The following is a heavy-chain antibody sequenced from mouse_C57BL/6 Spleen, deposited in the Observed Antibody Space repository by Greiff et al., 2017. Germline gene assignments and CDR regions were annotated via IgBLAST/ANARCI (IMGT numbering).Heavy chain of an antibody. J-gene: IGHJ3*01. CDR2: ISYSGST. Sequence: EVKLLESGPGMLKPSQSLSLTCTVTGYSITSGYDWHWIRHFPGNKLEWMGYISYSGSTNYNPSLKSRISITHDTSKNHFFLKLNSVTTEDTATYYCAREGFYYGNPGFAYWGQGTLVTVSA. V-gene: IGHV3-1*01. D-gene: IGHD2-1*01. CDR3: AREGFYYGNPGFAY. CDR1: GYSITSGYD.